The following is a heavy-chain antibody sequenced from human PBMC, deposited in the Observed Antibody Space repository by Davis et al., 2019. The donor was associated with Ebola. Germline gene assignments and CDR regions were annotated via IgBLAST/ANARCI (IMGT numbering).Heavy chain of an antibody. CDR3: AKDWGYYSLDY. Sequence: GESLKISCAASGFSFSAYWMHWVRQTPGEGLVWVSRVSSDGGETGHADSVKGRFTISRDNSKNTLYLQMDSLRAEDTAVYYCAKDWGYYSLDYWGQGTLVTVSS. CDR1: GFSFSAYW. D-gene: IGHD2/OR15-2a*01. V-gene: IGHV3-74*01. J-gene: IGHJ4*02. CDR2: VSSDGGET.